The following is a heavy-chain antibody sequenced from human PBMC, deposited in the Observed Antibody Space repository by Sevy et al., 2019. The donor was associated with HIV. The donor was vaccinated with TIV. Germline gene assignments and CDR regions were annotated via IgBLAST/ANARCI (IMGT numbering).Heavy chain of an antibody. CDR1: GGSISSGSYY. CDR3: ARERAVAGNGVYYYYYMAV. D-gene: IGHD6-19*01. J-gene: IGHJ6*03. CDR2: IYTSGST. V-gene: IGHV4-61*02. Sequence: SETLSLTCTVSGGSISSGSYYWSWIRQPAGKGLEWIGRIYTSGSTNYNPSLKSRVTISVDTSKNQFSLKLSSVTAAGTAVYYCARERAVAGNGVYYYYYMAVWGKGTTVTVSS.